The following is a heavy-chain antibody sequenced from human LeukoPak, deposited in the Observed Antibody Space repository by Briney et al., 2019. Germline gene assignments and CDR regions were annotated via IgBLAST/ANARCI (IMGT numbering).Heavy chain of an antibody. CDR1: GGSISSYY. CDR2: INYSGST. J-gene: IGHJ4*02. D-gene: IGHD3-22*01. Sequence: SDTLSLTCTVSGGSISSYYWSWIRQPPGKGLEWIGYINYSGSTKYNSSLKSRVTISVDTSKNQFSLKLSSVTAADTAVYYCARRDTMIVAHDYWGQGTLVTVSS. V-gene: IGHV4-59*08. CDR3: ARRDTMIVAHDY.